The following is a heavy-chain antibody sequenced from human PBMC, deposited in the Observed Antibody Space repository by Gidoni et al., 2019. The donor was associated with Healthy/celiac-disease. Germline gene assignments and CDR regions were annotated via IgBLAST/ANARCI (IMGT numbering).Heavy chain of an antibody. CDR3: ARARGYSSGYYYGY. D-gene: IGHD3-22*01. J-gene: IGHJ4*02. CDR2: INHSGST. Sequence: QVQLQQWGAGLFKPSETLSLTCAVYGGSFSGYYWSWIRQPPGKGLEWIGEINHSGSTNYNPSLKSRVTISVDTSKNQFSLKLSSVTAADTAVYYCARARGYSSGYYYGYWGQGTLVTVSS. CDR1: GGSFSGYY. V-gene: IGHV4-34*01.